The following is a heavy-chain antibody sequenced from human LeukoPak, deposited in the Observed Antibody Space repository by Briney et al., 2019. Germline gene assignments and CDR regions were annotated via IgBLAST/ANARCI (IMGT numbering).Heavy chain of an antibody. V-gene: IGHV1-18*01. CDR2: ISAYNGNT. J-gene: IGHJ4*02. CDR1: GYTFTSYG. D-gene: IGHD3-9*01. CDR3: AREYRHYDILTGYYNFRALGY. Sequence: GASVRGSCKASGYTFTSYGICWVRQAPGQGLEWRGGISAYNGNTNYAQNLQGRVTMTTDTSTSTAYMELRSLSSDDTAVYYCAREYRHYDILTGYYNFRALGYWGQGTLVTVSS.